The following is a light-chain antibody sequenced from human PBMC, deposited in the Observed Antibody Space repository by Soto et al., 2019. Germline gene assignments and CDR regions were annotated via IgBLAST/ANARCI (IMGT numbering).Light chain of an antibody. CDR2: GAS. Sequence: EIVRTQSPATLSVSPGERATLSCRASQSVSSNLAWYQQKPGQAPRLLISGASTRATGIPARFSGSGSGTEFTLTISSLQSEDFAVYYCQHYNNWPPRYTFGQGTKLEIK. V-gene: IGKV3-15*01. CDR3: QHYNNWPPRYT. CDR1: QSVSSN. J-gene: IGKJ2*01.